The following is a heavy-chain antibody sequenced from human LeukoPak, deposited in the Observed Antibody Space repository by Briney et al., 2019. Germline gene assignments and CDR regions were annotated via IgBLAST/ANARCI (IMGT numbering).Heavy chain of an antibody. CDR1: GASISSYY. CDR2: IFYSGST. J-gene: IGHJ4*02. D-gene: IGHD6-13*01. Sequence: SETLSLTCTVSGASISSYYWSWTRQPPGKGLEWIGYIFYSGSTNYNPSLKSGVTISVDTSKNQFSLKLSSVTAADTAVYYCATVTAAATNWGQGTLVTVSS. CDR3: ATVTAAATN. V-gene: IGHV4-59*01.